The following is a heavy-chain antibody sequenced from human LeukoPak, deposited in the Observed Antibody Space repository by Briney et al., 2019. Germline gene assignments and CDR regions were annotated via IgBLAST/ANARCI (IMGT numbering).Heavy chain of an antibody. Sequence: SEALSLTRTVSGGSISSYYWSWIRQPAGKGLEWIGRIYTSGSTNYNPSLNSRVTMSVDTSKHQFSLKLSSVTAADTAVYYCARNYGSGSYDAFDIWGQGTMVTVSS. CDR3: ARNYGSGSYDAFDI. D-gene: IGHD3-10*01. CDR2: IYTSGST. CDR1: GGSISSYY. J-gene: IGHJ3*02. V-gene: IGHV4-4*07.